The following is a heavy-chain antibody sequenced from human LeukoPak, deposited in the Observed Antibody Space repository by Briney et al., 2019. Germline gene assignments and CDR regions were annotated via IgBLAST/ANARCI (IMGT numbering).Heavy chain of an antibody. CDR2: IKADGTAT. Sequence: PGGSLRLSCAASGFTFSNYWMQWVRQAPGKGLVWVSRIKADGTATTYADSVEGRFTISRDNAKNTLYLEMNSLRAEDTAVYYCARSCGSDCYRKVPGDYWGQGTLVTVSS. CDR3: ARSCGSDCYRKVPGDY. D-gene: IGHD2-21*02. V-gene: IGHV3-74*03. J-gene: IGHJ4*02. CDR1: GFTFSNYW.